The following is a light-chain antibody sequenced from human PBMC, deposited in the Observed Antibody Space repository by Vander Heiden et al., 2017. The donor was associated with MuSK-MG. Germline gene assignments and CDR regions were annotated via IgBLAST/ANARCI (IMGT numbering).Light chain of an antibody. J-gene: IGKJ2*01. CDR1: QSISSY. V-gene: IGKV1-39*01. Sequence: DIQMTQSPSSLSASVGDRVTITCRASQSISSYLNWYQQKPGKAPKLLIYAASSLQSGVPSRFSGSGSGTDFTLTISSLQPEEFATYYCQQSDSTPPYTFGQGTKLEIK. CDR2: AAS. CDR3: QQSDSTPPYT.